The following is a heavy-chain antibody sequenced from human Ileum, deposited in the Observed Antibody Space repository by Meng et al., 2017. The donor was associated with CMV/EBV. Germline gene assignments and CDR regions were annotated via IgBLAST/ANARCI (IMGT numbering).Heavy chain of an antibody. CDR2: ITIYNGNT. D-gene: IGHD2-21*01. CDR1: GYTFTYPY. V-gene: IGHV1-45*02. Sequence: QMHVVQSGAEVKPTVSSVKISCKASGYTFTYPYLHWVRQAPGQALEWMGWITIYNGNTHYAQRFQDRLTITRHNSLHTAYMELNSLTSRDTGVYFCVRSSLYGDPYFFDSWGQGTLVTVSS. J-gene: IGHJ5*01. CDR3: VRSSLYGDPYFFDS.